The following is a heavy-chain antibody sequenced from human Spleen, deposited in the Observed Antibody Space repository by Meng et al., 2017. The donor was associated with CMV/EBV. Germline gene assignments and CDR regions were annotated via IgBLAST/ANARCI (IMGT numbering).Heavy chain of an antibody. Sequence: SETLSLTCTVSGGSISSGGYYWSWIRQHPGKGLEWIGYIYYSGSTYYNPSLKSRVTISVDTSKNQFSLKLSSVTAADTAVYYCAREGKAAGDFDYWGQGTLVTVSS. CDR2: IYYSGST. J-gene: IGHJ4*02. CDR3: AREGKAAGDFDY. V-gene: IGHV4-31*03. CDR1: GGSISSGGYY. D-gene: IGHD6-13*01.